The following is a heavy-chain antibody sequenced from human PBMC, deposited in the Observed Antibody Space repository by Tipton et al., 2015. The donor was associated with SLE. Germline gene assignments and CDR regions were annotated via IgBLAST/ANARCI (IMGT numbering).Heavy chain of an antibody. CDR3: ARDVEQQLVQDYYYYGMDV. CDR2: ISAYNGNT. V-gene: IGHV1-18*01. Sequence: QVQLVQSGAEVKKPGASVKVSCKASGYTFTSYGISWVRQAPGQGLEWMGWISAYNGNTNYAQKLQGRVTMTTDTSTSTAYMELRSLRSDDTAVYYCARDVEQQLVQDYYYYGMDVWGQGTKVTVSS. D-gene: IGHD6-13*01. CDR1: GYTFTSYG. J-gene: IGHJ6*02.